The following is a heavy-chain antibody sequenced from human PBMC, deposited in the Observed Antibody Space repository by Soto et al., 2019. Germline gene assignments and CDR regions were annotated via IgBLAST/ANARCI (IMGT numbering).Heavy chain of an antibody. J-gene: IGHJ4*02. CDR1: GFSLSTSGVG. D-gene: IGHD3-16*01. Sequence: SGPTLVNPPQTLTLTCTFSGFSLSTSGVGVGWIRQPPGKALEWLALIYWNDDKRYSPSLKSRLTITKDTSKNQVVLTMTNMDPVDTATYYCAHSPPGDDYVWGSSHFDYWGQGTLVTVSS. CDR2: IYWNDDK. V-gene: IGHV2-5*01. CDR3: AHSPPGDDYVWGSSHFDY.